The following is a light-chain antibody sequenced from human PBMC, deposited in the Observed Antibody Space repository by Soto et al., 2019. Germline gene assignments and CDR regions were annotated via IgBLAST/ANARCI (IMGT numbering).Light chain of an antibody. J-gene: IGKJ1*01. CDR1: QSVNSN. CDR2: GAS. Sequence: EIVMTQSPATLSVSPGERATLSCRASQSVNSNLAWYQQKPGQAPRLLIYGASTRATGVPARFSGSGSGTDFTLTVSSLPSEDFAVYFCQQYNSWPTFGQGTKVEIK. CDR3: QQYNSWPT. V-gene: IGKV3-15*01.